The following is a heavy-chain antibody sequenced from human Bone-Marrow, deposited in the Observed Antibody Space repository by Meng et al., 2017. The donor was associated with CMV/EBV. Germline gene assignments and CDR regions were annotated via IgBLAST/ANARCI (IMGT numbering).Heavy chain of an antibody. Sequence: GGSLRLSCAASGFTFSSNDMHWVRQTTGKGLEWVSAIGTAGDTYYPGSVKGRFTISRENAKNSFYLQMNSLRAGDTAVYYCARDPRAYFDYWGQGTLVTVSS. V-gene: IGHV3-13*01. CDR1: GFTFSSND. CDR2: IGTAGDT. J-gene: IGHJ4*02. CDR3: ARDPRAYFDY.